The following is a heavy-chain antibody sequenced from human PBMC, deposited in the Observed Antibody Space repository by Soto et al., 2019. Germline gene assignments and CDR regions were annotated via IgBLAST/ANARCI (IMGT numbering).Heavy chain of an antibody. D-gene: IGHD1-1*01. CDR3: ARLSTSAGRRELAC. V-gene: IGHV3-7*01. Sequence: EVQLVESGGGLVQPGGSLRLSCAASGFSLSSYWMSWVRQAPGKGLEWVANMNQDGSESDYAGSVKGRFTFTRDKAKNSLYLQMNSLRGEDTAVYYCARLSTSAGRRELACWGQGTLVTVSS. J-gene: IGHJ4*02. CDR2: MNQDGSES. CDR1: GFSLSSYW.